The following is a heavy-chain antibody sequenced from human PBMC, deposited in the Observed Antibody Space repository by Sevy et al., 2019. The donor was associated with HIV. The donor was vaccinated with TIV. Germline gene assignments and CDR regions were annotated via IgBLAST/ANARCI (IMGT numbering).Heavy chain of an antibody. Sequence: GGSLRLSCAASGFTFSSYGMHWVRQAPGKGLEWVAIISYDGSNKYYADSVKGRFTISRDNSKNTLYLQMNSLRAEDTAVYYCAKTGYDGSGYYPINWGQGTLVTVSS. D-gene: IGHD3-22*01. CDR1: GFTFSSYG. CDR2: ISYDGSNK. CDR3: AKTGYDGSGYYPIN. V-gene: IGHV3-30*18. J-gene: IGHJ4*02.